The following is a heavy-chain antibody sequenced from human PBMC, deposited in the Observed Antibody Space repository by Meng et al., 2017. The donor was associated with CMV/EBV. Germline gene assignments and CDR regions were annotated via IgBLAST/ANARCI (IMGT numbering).Heavy chain of an antibody. CDR2: ISPIFGTA. Sequence: QVQLVQSGAEVKKPGSSLKVSCKATGGTFSSYAFSWVRRAPGQGLEWMGGISPIFGTANYAQKFQGRVTITADESTSTAYMELSSLRSEDTAVYYCEQGYTGPWGQGTLVTVSS. CDR3: EQGYTGP. J-gene: IGHJ5*02. CDR1: GGTFSSYA. D-gene: IGHD1-26*01. V-gene: IGHV1-69*12.